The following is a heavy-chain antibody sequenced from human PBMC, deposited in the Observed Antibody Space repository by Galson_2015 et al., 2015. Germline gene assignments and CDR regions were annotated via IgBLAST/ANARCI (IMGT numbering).Heavy chain of an antibody. Sequence: SVKVSCKASGYTFTNYDINWVRQATGQGLEWMGRMKPNNGNTGYAQKFQGRVTMTRNTSISTVYLELSSLRSEDTAVYYCARGRGDGSGSYYKNWFDPWGQGTLVTVSS. CDR3: ARGRGDGSGSYYKNWFDP. J-gene: IGHJ5*02. D-gene: IGHD3-10*01. CDR1: GYTFTNYD. CDR2: MKPNNGNT. V-gene: IGHV1-8*01.